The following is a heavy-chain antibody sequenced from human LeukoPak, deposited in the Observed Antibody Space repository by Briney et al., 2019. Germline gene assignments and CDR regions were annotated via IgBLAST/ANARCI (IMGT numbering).Heavy chain of an antibody. D-gene: IGHD6-25*01. V-gene: IGHV3-7*03. Sequence: GGSLRLSCAASGFTFSSHAMTWVRQAPGKGLEWVANIKQDGSEKQYVDSVKGRFAISRDNAKKSLYLQINTLRAEDTAVYYCVRGPHIAATSYWGQGTLVTVSS. CDR3: VRGPHIAATSY. J-gene: IGHJ4*02. CDR1: GFTFSSHA. CDR2: IKQDGSEK.